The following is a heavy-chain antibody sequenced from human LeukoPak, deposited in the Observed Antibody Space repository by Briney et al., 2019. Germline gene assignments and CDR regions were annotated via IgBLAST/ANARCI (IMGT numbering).Heavy chain of an antibody. Sequence: SETLSLTCAVYGGSFSGYYWSWIRQPPGKGLEWIGEINHSGSTNYNPSLKSRVTISVDTSKNQFSLKLSSVTAADTAVYYCARGRECYGSGSYRYFDYWGQGTLVTVSS. CDR1: GGSFSGYY. V-gene: IGHV4-34*01. CDR2: INHSGST. CDR3: ARGRECYGSGSYRYFDY. J-gene: IGHJ4*02. D-gene: IGHD3-10*01.